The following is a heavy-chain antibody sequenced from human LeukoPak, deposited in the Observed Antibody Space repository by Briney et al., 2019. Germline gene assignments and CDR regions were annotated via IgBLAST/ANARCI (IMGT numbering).Heavy chain of an antibody. J-gene: IGHJ4*02. Sequence: GGSLRLSCAASGFTFSNYAIHWVRQAPGKGLEWVAVTWSDGTNKYYADSVKGRFTISRDNSKKTVYLQMNSLRAEDTAVYYCAREGGYSADFDYWGQGPLVPVSP. CDR3: AREGGYSADFDY. CDR2: TWSDGTNK. V-gene: IGHV3-33*01. CDR1: GFTFSNYA. D-gene: IGHD5-18*01.